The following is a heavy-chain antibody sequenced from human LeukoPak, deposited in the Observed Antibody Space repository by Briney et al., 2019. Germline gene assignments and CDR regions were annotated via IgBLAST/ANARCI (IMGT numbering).Heavy chain of an antibody. Sequence: GRSLRLSCAASGFTFSSYGMHWVRQAPGKGLEWVAVIWYDGSNKYYADSVKGRFTISRDNSKNTLYLQMNSPRAEDTAVYYCARDIVGSSSGFDYWGQGTLVTVSS. D-gene: IGHD6-6*01. J-gene: IGHJ4*02. CDR3: ARDIVGSSSGFDY. CDR2: IWYDGSNK. CDR1: GFTFSSYG. V-gene: IGHV3-33*01.